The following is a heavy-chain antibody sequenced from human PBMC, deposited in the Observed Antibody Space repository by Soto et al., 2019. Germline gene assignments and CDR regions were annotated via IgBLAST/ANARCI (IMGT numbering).Heavy chain of an antibody. CDR3: ARVVTHYNGSYRTIDY. CDR1: GFSFRSYW. V-gene: IGHV3-74*01. CDR2: INSDGSSS. D-gene: IGHD1-26*01. J-gene: IGHJ4*02. Sequence: LGGSLRLSCAASGFSFRSYWMHWVRQAPGKGLVWVSRINSDGSSSTYADSVKGRFTISRDNAKNTLYLQMNSLRAEDTAVYYCARVVTHYNGSYRTIDYWGQGTLVTVSS.